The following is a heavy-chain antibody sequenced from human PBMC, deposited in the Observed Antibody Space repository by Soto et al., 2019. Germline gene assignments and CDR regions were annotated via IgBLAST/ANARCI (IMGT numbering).Heavy chain of an antibody. J-gene: IGHJ5*02. CDR3: ASGGGYYDFWSGYYPNWFDP. Sequence: PSETLSLTCTVSGGSISSYYWSWIRQPPGKGLEWIGYIYYSGSTNYNPSLKSRVTISVDTSKNQFSLKLSSVTAADTAVYYCASGGGYYDFWSGYYPNWFDPWGQGTLGTVS. CDR2: IYYSGST. D-gene: IGHD3-3*01. CDR1: GGSISSYY. V-gene: IGHV4-59*01.